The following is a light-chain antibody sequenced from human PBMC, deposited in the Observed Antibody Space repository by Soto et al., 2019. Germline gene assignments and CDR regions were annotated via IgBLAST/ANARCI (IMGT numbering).Light chain of an antibody. Sequence: EIVLTQSPGTLSLSPGERAALSCRASQSVSSGNLAWYQQKPGQAPRLLIFGATGRATGIPDRFSGSESGTYFTLTISSLEPEDFAVYYCQYYGSSPTFGGGTKVEIK. CDR2: GAT. V-gene: IGKV3-20*01. CDR3: QYYGSSPT. CDR1: QSVSSGN. J-gene: IGKJ4*01.